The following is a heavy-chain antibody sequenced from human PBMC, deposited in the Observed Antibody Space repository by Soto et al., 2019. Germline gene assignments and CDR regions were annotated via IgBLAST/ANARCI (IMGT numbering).Heavy chain of an antibody. Sequence: QVQLQESGPGLVKPSQTLSLTCTVSGGSISSGGYYWSWIRQHPGKGLEWIGYIYYSGSTYYNPSLKGRVTISVDTSKNQFSLKLSSVTAADTAVYYCARAYYYGSGSYYNPVYYYGMDVWGQGTTVTVSS. CDR1: GGSISSGGYY. V-gene: IGHV4-31*03. CDR2: IYYSGST. D-gene: IGHD3-10*01. CDR3: ARAYYYGSGSYYNPVYYYGMDV. J-gene: IGHJ6*02.